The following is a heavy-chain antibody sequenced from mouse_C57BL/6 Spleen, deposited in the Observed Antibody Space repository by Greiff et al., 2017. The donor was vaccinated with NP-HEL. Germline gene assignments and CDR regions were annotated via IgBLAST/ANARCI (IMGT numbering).Heavy chain of an antibody. CDR1: GYTFTSYT. Sequence: QVTLKVSGAELARPGASVKMSCKASGYTFTSYTMHWVKQRPGQGLEWIGYINPSSGYTKYNQKFKDKATLTADKSSSTAYMQLSSLTSEDSAVYYCARSHYSNYDWYFDVWGTGTTVTVSS. D-gene: IGHD2-5*01. CDR3: ARSHYSNYDWYFDV. J-gene: IGHJ1*03. V-gene: IGHV1-4*01. CDR2: INPSSGYT.